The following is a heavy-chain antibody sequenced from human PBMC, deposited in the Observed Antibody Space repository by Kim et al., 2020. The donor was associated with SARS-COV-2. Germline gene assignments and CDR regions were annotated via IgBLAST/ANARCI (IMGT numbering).Heavy chain of an antibody. V-gene: IGHV3-7*01. CDR3: AKEHWGPEY. D-gene: IGHD7-27*01. J-gene: IGHJ4*02. CDR2: GTKK. Sequence: GTKKKYGYSVKGRLPISRDNAKNSLFVQLNSLRVEDTAVYYCAKEHWGPEYWGQGTLVTVSS.